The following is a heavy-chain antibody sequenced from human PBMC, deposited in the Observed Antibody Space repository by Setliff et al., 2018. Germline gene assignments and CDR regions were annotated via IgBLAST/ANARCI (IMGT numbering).Heavy chain of an antibody. J-gene: IGHJ4*02. CDR2: IDYTGNT. CDR3: AAPGGGSYRF. V-gene: IGHV4-39*01. D-gene: IGHD1-26*01. Sequence: PSETLSLTCTASGGSISTDHYYWGWIRQPPGKGLEWIGSIDYTGNTWHNPSLKSRVTISVDTSKNQFSLNLSSVTAADTAVYYCAAPGGGSYRFWGQGTPVTVS. CDR1: GGSISTDHYY.